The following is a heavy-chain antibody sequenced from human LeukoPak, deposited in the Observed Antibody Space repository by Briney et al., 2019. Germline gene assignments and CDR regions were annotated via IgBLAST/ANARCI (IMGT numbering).Heavy chain of an antibody. D-gene: IGHD1-26*01. V-gene: IGHV5-51*01. CDR3: ARPHTLDRTTKYYFDY. CDR2: IYPGDSDT. Sequence: GESLKIPCKVSGYTFTTSWIGWVRQMPGKGLEWMGIIYPGDSDTKYSPSLQGQVTISADKSIDTTYLQWSSLKASDTAMYYCARPHTLDRTTKYYFDYWGQGTLVTVSS. CDR1: GYTFTTSW. J-gene: IGHJ4*02.